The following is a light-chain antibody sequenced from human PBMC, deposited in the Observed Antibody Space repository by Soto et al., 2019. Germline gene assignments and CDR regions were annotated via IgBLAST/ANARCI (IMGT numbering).Light chain of an antibody. J-gene: IGLJ1*01. CDR3: SSYTISNTRQIV. CDR1: SSDVGGYNY. Sequence: QSALTQPASVSGSPGQSITISCTGTSSDVGGYNYVSWYQHHPGKAPKLIIYDVTNRPSGVSNPFSGSKSGNTASLTISGLQAEDESDYYCSSYTISNTRQIVFGTGTKVTVL. V-gene: IGLV2-14*03. CDR2: DVT.